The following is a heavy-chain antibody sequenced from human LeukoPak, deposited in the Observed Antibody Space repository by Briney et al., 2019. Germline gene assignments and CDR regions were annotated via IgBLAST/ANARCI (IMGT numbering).Heavy chain of an antibody. CDR3: ARTRWELSPFDY. J-gene: IGHJ4*02. V-gene: IGHV4-59*11. CDR1: GGSISSHY. CDR2: IYYSGST. Sequence: PSETLSLTCTVSGGSISSHYWSWIRQPPGKTLEWIGYIYYSGSTNYNPSLRSRVTISVDSSKNQFSLKLSSVTAADTAVYYCARTRWELSPFDYWGQGTLVTVSS. D-gene: IGHD1-26*01.